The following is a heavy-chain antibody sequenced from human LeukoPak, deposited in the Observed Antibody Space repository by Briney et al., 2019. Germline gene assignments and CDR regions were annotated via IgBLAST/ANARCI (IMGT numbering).Heavy chain of an antibody. V-gene: IGHV4-4*07. Sequence: SETLSLTCTVSGGSISSYYWSWIRQPAGKGLEWIGRIYTSGSTDYNPSLKSRVTISVDTSKNQFSLRLSSVTAADTAVYYCARGLNYGGSGYYFDSWGPGTLVTVSS. D-gene: IGHD3-22*01. J-gene: IGHJ4*02. CDR3: ARGLNYGGSGYYFDS. CDR1: GGSISSYY. CDR2: IYTSGST.